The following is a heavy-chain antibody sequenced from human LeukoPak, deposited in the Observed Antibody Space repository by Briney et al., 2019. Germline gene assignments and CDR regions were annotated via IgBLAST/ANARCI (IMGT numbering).Heavy chain of an antibody. CDR1: GYTFTSYF. CDR3: AREVNYYDSSGPDY. CDR2: INPSGGST. J-gene: IGHJ4*02. Sequence: ASVKVSCKASGYTFTSYFIHWVRQAPGQGLEWMGIINPSGGSTNCAQKFQGRVTMTRDTSTSTVYMELSSLRSEDTAVYYCAREVNYYDSSGPDYWGQGTLVTVSS. V-gene: IGHV1-46*01. D-gene: IGHD3-22*01.